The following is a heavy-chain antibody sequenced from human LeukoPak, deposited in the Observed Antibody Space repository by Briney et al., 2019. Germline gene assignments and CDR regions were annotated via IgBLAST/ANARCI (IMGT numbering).Heavy chain of an antibody. CDR1: GGSISSGSYY. CDR3: ARVRLGATSRFYYYYMDV. Sequence: SQTLSLTCPVSGGSISSGSYYWSWIRQPAGKGLEWIGGIRTSGSTNYNPSLKSRVTISVDTSKNQFSLKLSSVTAADTAVYYRARVRLGATSRFYYYYMDVWGKGTTVTISS. V-gene: IGHV4-61*02. CDR2: IRTSGST. D-gene: IGHD1-26*01. J-gene: IGHJ6*03.